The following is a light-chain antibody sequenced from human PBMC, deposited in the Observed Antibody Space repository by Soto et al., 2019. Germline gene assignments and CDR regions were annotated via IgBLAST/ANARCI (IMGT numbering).Light chain of an antibody. Sequence: EIVLTQSPGTLSLSPGERATLSCRASQSVYSAYLAWYQQKPGQAPRLLIYGVSSRATGIPDRFSGSGSGTDFTFTISRLEPEDFAVYYCQQRSNWPRTFGQGTKVEIK. CDR2: GVS. V-gene: IGKV3D-20*02. CDR1: QSVYSAY. CDR3: QQRSNWPRT. J-gene: IGKJ1*01.